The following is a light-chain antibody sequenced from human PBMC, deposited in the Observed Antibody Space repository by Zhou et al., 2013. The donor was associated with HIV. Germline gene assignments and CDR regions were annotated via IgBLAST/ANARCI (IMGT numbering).Light chain of an antibody. CDR2: GAS. CDR1: QGISSY. Sequence: AIRMTQSPSSLSASTGDRVTITCRASQGISSYLAWYQQKPGKAPKLLIYGASTLQSGVPSRFSGSGSGTEFTLTISSLQPEDFATYYCQQLNSYLLLTFGRRD. V-gene: IGKV1-8*01. J-gene: IGKJ4*01. CDR3: QQLNSYLLLT.